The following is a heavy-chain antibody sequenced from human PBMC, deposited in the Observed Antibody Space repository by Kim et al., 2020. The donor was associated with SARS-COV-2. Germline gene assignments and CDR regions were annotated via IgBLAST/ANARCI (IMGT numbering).Heavy chain of an antibody. CDR3: AKNRDYSGSGAIGYFDY. J-gene: IGHJ4*02. D-gene: IGHD3-10*01. Sequence: KGRFTISRDNSKNTLYLQMNSLRAEDTAVYYCAKNRDYSGSGAIGYFDYWGQGTLVTVSS. V-gene: IGHV3-33*06.